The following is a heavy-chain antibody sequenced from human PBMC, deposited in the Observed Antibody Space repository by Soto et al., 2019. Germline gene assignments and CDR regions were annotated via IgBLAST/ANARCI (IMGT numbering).Heavy chain of an antibody. D-gene: IGHD2-8*01. CDR1: GFTCSSYG. V-gene: IGHV3-30*19. CDR3: ARDRKIMLSSYFDY. Sequence: PGGSLRLSCXAAGFTCSSYGMHWVRQAPGKGLEWVAVISYDGSNKYYADSVKGRFTISRDNSKNTLYLQMNSLRAEDTAVYYCARDRKIMLSSYFDYWGQGTLVTVSS. J-gene: IGHJ4*02. CDR2: ISYDGSNK.